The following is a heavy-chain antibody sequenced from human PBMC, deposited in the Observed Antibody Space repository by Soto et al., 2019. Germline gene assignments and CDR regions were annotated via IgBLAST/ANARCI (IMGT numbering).Heavy chain of an antibody. CDR2: IYYSGST. J-gene: IGHJ4*02. CDR3: ARHDPWGPLDY. D-gene: IGHD3-16*01. CDR1: GGSISSYY. Sequence: PSETLSLTCTVSGGSISSYYWSWIRQPPGKGLEWIGYIYYSGSTNYNPSLKSRVTISVDTSKNQFSLKLSSVTAADTAVYYCARHDPWGPLDYWGQGTLVTVSS. V-gene: IGHV4-59*08.